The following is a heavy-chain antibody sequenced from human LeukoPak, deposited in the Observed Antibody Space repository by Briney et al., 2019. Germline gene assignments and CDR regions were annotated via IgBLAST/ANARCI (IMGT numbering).Heavy chain of an antibody. D-gene: IGHD6-19*01. J-gene: IGHJ5*02. CDR3: ARDLFDDYSSGWSFGWFDP. CDR2: ISAYNGNT. Sequence: ASVKVSCKASGYTFTSYGISWVRPAPGQGLEWMGWISAYNGNTNYAQKLQGRVTMTTDTSTSTAYMELRSLRSDDTAVYYCARDLFDDYSSGWSFGWFDPWGQGTLVTVSS. V-gene: IGHV1-18*01. CDR1: GYTFTSYG.